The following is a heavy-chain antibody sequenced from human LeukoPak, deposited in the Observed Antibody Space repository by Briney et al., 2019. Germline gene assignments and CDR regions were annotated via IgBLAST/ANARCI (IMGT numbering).Heavy chain of an antibody. J-gene: IGHJ6*03. Sequence: ASVKVSCKASGYTFSGSYIHWVRQAPGKGLEWLGRINPNSGDTNYPQNLHGRVTMTRDTSITTAYMELNSLTSDDTAVYFCARSAEHCNNGVCFTDYYMDVWGKGTTVTVPS. D-gene: IGHD2-8*01. CDR1: GYTFSGSY. CDR3: ARSAEHCNNGVCFTDYYMDV. CDR2: INPNSGDT. V-gene: IGHV1-2*06.